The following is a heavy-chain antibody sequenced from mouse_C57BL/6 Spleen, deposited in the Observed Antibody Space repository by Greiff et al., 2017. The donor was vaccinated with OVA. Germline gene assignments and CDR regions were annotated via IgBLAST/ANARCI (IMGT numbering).Heavy chain of an antibody. D-gene: IGHD1-1*01. CDR1: GYSITSGYY. V-gene: IGHV3-6*01. CDR3: AREGYGSSLYYYAMDY. CDR2: ISYDGSN. J-gene: IGHJ4*01. Sequence: DVKLQESGPGLVKPSQSLSLTCSVTGYSITSGYYWNWIRQFPGNKLEWMGYISYDGSNNYNPSLKNRISITRDTSKNQFFLKLNSVTTEDTATYYCAREGYGSSLYYYAMDYWGQGTSVTVSS.